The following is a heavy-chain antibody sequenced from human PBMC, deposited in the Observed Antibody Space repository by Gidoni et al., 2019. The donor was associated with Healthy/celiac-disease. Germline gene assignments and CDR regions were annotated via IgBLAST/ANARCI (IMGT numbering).Heavy chain of an antibody. CDR1: GFTFSSYA. V-gene: IGHV3-23*01. J-gene: IGHJ4*02. CDR2: ISGSGGST. CDR3: AKAQSPGYSGYDLSPFDY. Sequence: EVQLLESGGGLVQPGWSLRLSCAASGFTFSSYAMSWVRQAPGKGREWVSAISGSGGSTYYADSVKGRFTISRDNSKNTLYLQMNSLRAEDTAVYYCAKAQSPGYSGYDLSPFDYWGQGTLVTVSS. D-gene: IGHD5-12*01.